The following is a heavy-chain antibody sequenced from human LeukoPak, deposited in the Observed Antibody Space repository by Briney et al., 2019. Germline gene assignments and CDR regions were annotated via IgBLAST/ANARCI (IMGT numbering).Heavy chain of an antibody. CDR3: ARGRSTYYGDHIFDY. Sequence: ASVKVSCKASVYTFTSYDINWVRQATGQGLEWMGWMNPNSGNTGYAHKFQGRVTMTRNTSISTAYMELSSLTSEDTAVYYCARGRSTYYGDHIFDYWGQGTLVTVSS. CDR2: MNPNSGNT. CDR1: VYTFTSYD. V-gene: IGHV1-8*01. J-gene: IGHJ4*02. D-gene: IGHD4-17*01.